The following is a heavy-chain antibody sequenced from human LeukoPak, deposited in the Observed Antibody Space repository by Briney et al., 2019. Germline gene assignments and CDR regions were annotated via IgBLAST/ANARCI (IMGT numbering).Heavy chain of an antibody. CDR3: ARDSPYSGSSYWFDP. CDR1: GYTFTSYG. V-gene: IGHV1-18*01. D-gene: IGHD1-26*01. Sequence: ASVKVSCKASGYTFTSYGISWVRQAPGQGLEWMGWISAYNGNTNYAQKLQGRVTMTTETSTSTAYRELRSLRSDDTAVYYCARDSPYSGSSYWFDPWGQGTLVTVSS. CDR2: ISAYNGNT. J-gene: IGHJ5*02.